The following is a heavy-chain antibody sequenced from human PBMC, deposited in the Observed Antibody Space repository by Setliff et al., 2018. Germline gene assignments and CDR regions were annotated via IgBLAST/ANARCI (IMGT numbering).Heavy chain of an antibody. J-gene: IGHJ4*02. CDR1: GGTFSSYA. CDR2: IIPIFGTA. Sequence: SVKVSCKASGGTFSSYAISWVRQAPGQGLEWMGGIIPIFGTANYAQKFQGRVTITTDESTSTAYMELSSLRSEDTAVYYCATALINTHGGGYYDSSGASSFDYWGQGTLVTVS. CDR3: ATALINTHGGGYYDSSGASSFDY. D-gene: IGHD3-22*01. V-gene: IGHV1-69*05.